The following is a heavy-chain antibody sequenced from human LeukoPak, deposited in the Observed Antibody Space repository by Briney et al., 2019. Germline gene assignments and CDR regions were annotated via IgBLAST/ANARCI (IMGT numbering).Heavy chain of an antibody. D-gene: IGHD3-16*01. J-gene: IGHJ6*03. CDR3: ARDRSWGDYQFYFYMDV. CDR2: ISGSGYYT. V-gene: IGHV3-23*01. CDR1: GFTFGSFA. Sequence: GGSLRLSCEASGFTFGSFAMSWVRQAPGKGLEWVSGISGSGYYTYYAQSVKGRFTISRDNSKNTLYIDLNSLRAEDTARYFCARDRSWGDYQFYFYMDVWGKGTTVTVSS.